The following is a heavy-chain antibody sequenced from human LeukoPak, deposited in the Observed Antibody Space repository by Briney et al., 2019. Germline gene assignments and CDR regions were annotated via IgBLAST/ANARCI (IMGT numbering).Heavy chain of an antibody. CDR1: GGSISSYH. CDR3: ARGRYSSGWYDYYYYYGMDV. Sequence: SETLSLTCTVSGGSISSYHWSWIRQPPGKGLEWIGYIYYSGSTNYNPSLKSRVTISVDTSKNQFSLKLSSVTAADTAVYYCARGRYSSGWYDYYYYYGMDVWGQGTTVTVSS. J-gene: IGHJ6*02. CDR2: IYYSGST. V-gene: IGHV4-59*01. D-gene: IGHD6-19*01.